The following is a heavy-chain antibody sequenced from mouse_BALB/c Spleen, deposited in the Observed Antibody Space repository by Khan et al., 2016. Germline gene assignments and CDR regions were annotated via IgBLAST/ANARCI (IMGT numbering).Heavy chain of an antibody. J-gene: IGHJ3*01. CDR3: TRGSLGGFAY. V-gene: IGHV5-6-4*01. CDR1: GFTFSSYT. Sequence: VAPVAAGGGLVKPGGSLILPCAAPGFTFSSYTMSWVRQTPEKRLEWVATISSGGSYTYYPDSVESRCIITGDYATNTLYLLMSSLKAEDTVMYYCTRGSLGGFAYWGQGTLVTVSA. D-gene: IGHD3-1*01. CDR2: ISSGGSYT.